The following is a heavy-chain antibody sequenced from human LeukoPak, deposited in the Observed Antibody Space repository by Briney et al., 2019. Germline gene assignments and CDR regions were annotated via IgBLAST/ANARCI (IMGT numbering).Heavy chain of an antibody. D-gene: IGHD6-13*01. CDR1: GGTFSSYA. J-gene: IGHJ2*01. V-gene: IGHV1-69*05. Sequence: SVKVSCKASGGTFSSYAISWVRQAPGQGLEWMGGIIPIFGTANYAQKFQGRVTITTDESTSTAYMELSSLRSEDTAVYYCAKSWVLLTQRIAAPAPLGWYFDLWGRGTLVTVSS. CDR2: IIPIFGTA. CDR3: AKSWVLLTQRIAAPAPLGWYFDL.